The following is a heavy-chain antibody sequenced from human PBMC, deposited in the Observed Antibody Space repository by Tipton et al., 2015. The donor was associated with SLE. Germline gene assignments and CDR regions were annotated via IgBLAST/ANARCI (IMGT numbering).Heavy chain of an antibody. Sequence: TLSLTCTVSGVSISTYYWSWIRQSPGKGLEWIGEIDYYGKSEYNPSLKSRVTMTMDTSENQFSLKMTSVTAADTAVYYCVRGGRWGDYGDSWGQGSQVIVS. CDR3: VRGGRWGDYGDS. J-gene: IGHJ5*01. CDR2: IDYYGKS. V-gene: IGHV4-59*12. D-gene: IGHD4-17*01. CDR1: GVSISTYY.